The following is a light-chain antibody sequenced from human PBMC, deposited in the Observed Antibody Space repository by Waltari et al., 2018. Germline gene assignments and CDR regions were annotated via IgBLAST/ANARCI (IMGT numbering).Light chain of an antibody. CDR1: QSLLYSSNNKNF. Sequence: DIVMTQSPDSLAVSLGERATINCKSSQSLLYSSNNKNFFAWYQQKPGQPPKLLIYWASILDSGVPDRFSCSGSGTDFSLTITSLQAEDVAVYYCQQYYSIPPWTFGQGTKVEVK. V-gene: IGKV4-1*01. CDR3: QQYYSIPPWT. J-gene: IGKJ1*01. CDR2: WAS.